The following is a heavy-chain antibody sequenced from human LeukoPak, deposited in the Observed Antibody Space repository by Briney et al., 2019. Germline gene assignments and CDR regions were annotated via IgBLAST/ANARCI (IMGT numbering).Heavy chain of an antibody. CDR3: AKGGTPGGCYDSSGNDWFDY. CDR1: GFSFNSHS. J-gene: IGHJ4*02. CDR2: ISSTTRTI. Sequence: GGSLRLSCAASGFSFNSHSMNWVRQAPGKGLEWVSYISSTTRTIFYADSVKGRFTISRDNAKNSLHLQMNSLRAEDTAVYYCAKGGTPGGCYDSSGNDWFDYWGQGTLVTVSS. D-gene: IGHD3-22*01. V-gene: IGHV3-48*04.